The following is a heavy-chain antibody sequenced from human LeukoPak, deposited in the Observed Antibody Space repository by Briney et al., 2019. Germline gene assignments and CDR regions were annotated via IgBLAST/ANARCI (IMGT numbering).Heavy chain of an antibody. CDR3: ARDTHYYGSGSPAFDI. J-gene: IGHJ3*02. V-gene: IGHV3-11*04. CDR1: GFTFSDYY. CDR2: ISRSGSTI. D-gene: IGHD3-10*01. Sequence: AGGSLRLSCAASGFTFSDYYMTWIRQAPGKGLEWVSHISRSGSTIYYADSVKGRFTISRDNAKNSLYLQMNSLRAEDTAVYYCARDTHYYGSGSPAFDIWGQGTMVTVSS.